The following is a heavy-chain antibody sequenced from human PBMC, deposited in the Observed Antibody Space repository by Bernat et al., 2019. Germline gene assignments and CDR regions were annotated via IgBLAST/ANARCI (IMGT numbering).Heavy chain of an antibody. D-gene: IGHD3-22*01. J-gene: IGHJ3*02. CDR3: AKRGDSYDSSGYYQDAFDI. Sequence: VQLVESGGGVVQPGRSLRLSCAASGFTFSSYGMHWVRQAPGKGLEWVAFILYDGSNKYYADSVKGRFTVSRDNSKHTLYLQINSLRAEDTAVYYCAKRGDSYDSSGYYQDAFDIWGQGTMVTVSS. CDR1: GFTFSSYG. CDR2: ILYDGSNK. V-gene: IGHV3-30*18.